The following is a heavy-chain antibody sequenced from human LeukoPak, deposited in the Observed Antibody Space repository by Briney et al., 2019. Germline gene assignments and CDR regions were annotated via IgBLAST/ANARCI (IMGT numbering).Heavy chain of an antibody. D-gene: IGHD3-16*01. V-gene: IGHV3-49*04. CDR2: IRSKAYGGTT. J-gene: IGHJ4*02. Sequence: PGGSLRLSCAASGFSVSNNHMSWVRQAPGKGLEWVGFIRSKAYGGTTEYAASVKGRFTISRDDSKSIAYLQMNSLKTEDTAVYYCTRGWGIDYWGQGTLVTVSS. CDR3: TRGWGIDY. CDR1: GFSVSNNH.